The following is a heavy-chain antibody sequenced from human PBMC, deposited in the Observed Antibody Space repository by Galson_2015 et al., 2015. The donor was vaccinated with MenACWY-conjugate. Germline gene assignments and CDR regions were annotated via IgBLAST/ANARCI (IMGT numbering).Heavy chain of an antibody. CDR1: GFTFSDSY. J-gene: IGHJ4*02. D-gene: IGHD2-2*01. V-gene: IGHV3-11*06. CDR2: ISSSSSYT. CDR3: ARGDCSTISCYPNFDY. Sequence: SLRLSCAASGFTFSDSYMRWIRQAPGKGLEWVSYISSSSSYTNYADSVKGRFTISRDNAKNSLYLQMSSLRAEDTAVYYCARGDCSTISCYPNFDYWGQGTLVTVSS.